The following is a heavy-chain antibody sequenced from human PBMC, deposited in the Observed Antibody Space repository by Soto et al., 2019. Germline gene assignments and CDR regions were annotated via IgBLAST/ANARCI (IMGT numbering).Heavy chain of an antibody. Sequence: QVQLQQWGAGLLKPSETLSLTCAAYGGSFGAYYWTWIRQPPGKGLEWIGEINHSGSTNDNPSLESRVTISVDTSKNQFSLKLSSVTAADTAVYYCARGTNLRCFDWGQGTLVTVSS. D-gene: IGHD3-9*01. CDR2: INHSGST. J-gene: IGHJ4*02. CDR1: GGSFGAYY. V-gene: IGHV4-34*01. CDR3: ARGTNLRCFD.